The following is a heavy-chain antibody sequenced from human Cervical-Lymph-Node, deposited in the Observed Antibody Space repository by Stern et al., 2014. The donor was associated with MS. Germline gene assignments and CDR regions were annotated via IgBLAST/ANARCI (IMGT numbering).Heavy chain of an antibody. CDR3: ASEHYYGSGKYYLLTH. J-gene: IGHJ4*02. Sequence: QVQLVQSGAEVKKPGSSVKVSCKASGGTFSSYSISWVRQAPGQGLEWMGGIIPKFETTTYTQKFQGRLTITADESTSTAYMELSSLRSEDTAVYFCASEHYYGSGKYYLLTHWGQGTLITVSS. CDR2: IIPKFETT. D-gene: IGHD3-10*01. V-gene: IGHV1-69*01. CDR1: GGTFSSYS.